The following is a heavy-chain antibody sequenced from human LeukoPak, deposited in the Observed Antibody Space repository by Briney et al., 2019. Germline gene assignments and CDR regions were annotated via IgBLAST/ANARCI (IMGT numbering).Heavy chain of an antibody. D-gene: IGHD5-24*01. CDR1: GGSISSGGYY. CDR3: ARAEMAKNWFDP. V-gene: IGHV4-30-2*01. Sequence: PSETLSLTCTVSGGSISSGGYYWSWIRQPPGKGLEWIGYIYHSGSTYYNPSLKSRVTISVDRSKNQFSLKLSSVTAADTAVYYCARAEMAKNWFDPWGQGTLVTVSS. CDR2: IYHSGST. J-gene: IGHJ5*02.